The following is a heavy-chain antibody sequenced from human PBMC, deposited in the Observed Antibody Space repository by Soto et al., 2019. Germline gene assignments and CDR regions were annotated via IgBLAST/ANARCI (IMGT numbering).Heavy chain of an antibody. CDR1: GGXXXXXXXX. CDR3: ARAYSSIPPLGFDP. V-gene: IGHV4-30-2*01. D-gene: IGHD6-13*01. CDR2: IHHSGST. J-gene: IGHJ5*02. Sequence: QLQLQESGSGLVKPSQTLSLTCAVSGGXXXXXXXXXXXXXXXXXXXXXWIGYIHHSGSTYYNPSLKSRVTISVDRSKNQXXLKLSSXXAXXTAVYYCARAYSSIPPLGFDPWGQGTLVTVSS.